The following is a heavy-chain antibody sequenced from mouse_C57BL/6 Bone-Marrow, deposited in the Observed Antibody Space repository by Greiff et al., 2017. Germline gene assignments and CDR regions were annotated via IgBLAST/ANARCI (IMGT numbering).Heavy chain of an antibody. CDR3: ARWDSSGSYYAMDY. D-gene: IGHD3-2*02. CDR2: INPTYGTT. J-gene: IGHJ4*01. CDR1: GYSFTDYN. Sequence: VHVKQSGPELVKPGASVKISCKASGYSFTDYNMNWVKQSNGKSLEWIGVINPTYGTTSYNQKFKGKATLTVDQSSSTAYMQLNSLTSEDSAVYYCARWDSSGSYYAMDYWGQGTSVTVSS. V-gene: IGHV1-39*01.